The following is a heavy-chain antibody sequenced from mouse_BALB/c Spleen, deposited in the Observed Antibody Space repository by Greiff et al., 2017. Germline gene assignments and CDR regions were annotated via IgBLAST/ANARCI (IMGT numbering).Heavy chain of an antibody. CDR1: GFTFSNYW. J-gene: IGHJ3*01. Sequence: EVKLVESGGGLVQPGGSMKLSCVASGFTFSNYWMNWVRQSPEKGLEWVAEIRLKSNKYATHYAESVKGRFTISRDDSKSSVYLQMNNLRAEDTGIYYWTRESPSWVAYWGQGTLVTVSA. CDR3: TRESPSWVAY. CDR2: IRLKSNKYAT. V-gene: IGHV6-6*02.